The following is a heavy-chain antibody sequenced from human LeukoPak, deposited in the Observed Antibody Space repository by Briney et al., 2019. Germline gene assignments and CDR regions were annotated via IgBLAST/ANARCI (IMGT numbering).Heavy chain of an antibody. CDR3: AKVMDIVVVVAAFFDY. V-gene: IGHV3-23*01. J-gene: IGHJ4*02. CDR1: GFTFSSYA. D-gene: IGHD2-15*01. Sequence: GGSLRLSCAASGFTFSSYAMSWVRQAPGKGLEWVSAISGSGGSTYYADSVKGRFTISRDNAKNTLYLQMNSLRAEDTAVYYCAKVMDIVVVVAAFFDYWGQGTLVTVSS. CDR2: ISGSGGST.